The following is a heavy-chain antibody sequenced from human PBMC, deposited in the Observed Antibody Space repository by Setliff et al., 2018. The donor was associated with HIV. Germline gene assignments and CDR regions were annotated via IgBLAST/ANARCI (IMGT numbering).Heavy chain of an antibody. Sequence: PSETLSVTCAVSGYSVSSGYYWAWIRQAPGKGLQWIGQMYYTGTTDYNPSLSSRVTISQDKSRNQFSLKLTSVTATDTAIYYCARGVGIGGNWFDPWGQGIMVTVSS. V-gene: IGHV4-38-2*01. D-gene: IGHD2-15*01. CDR1: GYSVSSGYY. J-gene: IGHJ5*02. CDR2: MYYTGTT. CDR3: ARGVGIGGNWFDP.